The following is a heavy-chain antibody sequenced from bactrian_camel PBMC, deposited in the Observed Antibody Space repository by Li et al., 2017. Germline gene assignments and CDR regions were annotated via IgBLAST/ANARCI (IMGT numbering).Heavy chain of an antibody. D-gene: IGHD7*01. J-gene: IGHJ4*01. Sequence: QVQLVESGGGLVQSGGSLSLSCAGSPRPYHTNCVGWFRQSTGKELERVAGIMPGGITSYADSVKGRFTVSRDNAKNTLYLQMNSLKSEDTALYYCATGGTWSTSGQYNYWGQGTQVTVS. CDR1: PRPYHTNC. CDR2: IMPGGIT. CDR3: ATGGTWSTSGQYNY. V-gene: IGHV3S53*01.